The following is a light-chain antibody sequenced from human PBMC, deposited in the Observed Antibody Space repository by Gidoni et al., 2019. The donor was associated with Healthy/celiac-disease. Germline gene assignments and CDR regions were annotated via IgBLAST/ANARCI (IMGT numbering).Light chain of an antibody. J-gene: IGKJ4*01. CDR2: AAS. CDR3: QQSYSTPLT. V-gene: IGKV1-39*01. CDR1: QSISSY. Sequence: DIQMTQSPSSLSASVGDRVTITCRESQSISSYLNWYQQKPGKAPKLLIYAASSLQSGVPSRFSGSGSGTDCTLTISSLQPEEFATYYCQQSYSTPLTCGGGTKVEIK.